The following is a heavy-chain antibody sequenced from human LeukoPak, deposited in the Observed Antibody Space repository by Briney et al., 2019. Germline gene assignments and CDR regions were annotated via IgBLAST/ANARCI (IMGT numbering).Heavy chain of an antibody. Sequence: PGRSLRLSCAASGFTFDDYAMHWVRQAPGKGLEWVSGISWNSGSIGYADSVKGRFTISRDNAKNSLYLQMNSLRAEDTALYYCAKVRMTTVTLGAFDIWGQGTMVTVSS. J-gene: IGHJ3*02. CDR1: GFTFDDYA. CDR3: AKVRMTTVTLGAFDI. D-gene: IGHD4-17*01. CDR2: ISWNSGSI. V-gene: IGHV3-9*01.